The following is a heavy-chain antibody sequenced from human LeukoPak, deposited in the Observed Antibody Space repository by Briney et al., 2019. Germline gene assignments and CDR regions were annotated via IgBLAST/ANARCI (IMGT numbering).Heavy chain of an antibody. J-gene: IGHJ4*02. V-gene: IGHV4-59*08. CDR1: GGSINTYY. CDR3: ARAGGAPHGDYEFDF. D-gene: IGHD4-17*01. Sequence: SETLSLTCTVSGGSINTYYWGWLRQPSGKGLEWIGNIYSSGSTNYNPSLKSRVTISVDTSKNQFSLKLTSVTAADTAIYYCARAGGAPHGDYEFDFWGQGILVTVSS. CDR2: IYSSGST.